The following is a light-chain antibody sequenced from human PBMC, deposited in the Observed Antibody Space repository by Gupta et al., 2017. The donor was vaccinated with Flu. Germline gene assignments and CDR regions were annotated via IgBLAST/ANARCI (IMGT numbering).Light chain of an antibody. CDR3: QVWDRSGDHYV. CDR2: DDS. V-gene: IGLV3-21*02. Sequence: SYVLTQPPSASVAPGQTASISCGGDNIGGKNVHWYQQKPGQAPVLVVYDDSDRPSGIPERFSGSKSGNTATLTISRVEAGDEADYYCQVWDRSGDHYVFGFGTKVTGL. J-gene: IGLJ1*01. CDR1: NIGGKN.